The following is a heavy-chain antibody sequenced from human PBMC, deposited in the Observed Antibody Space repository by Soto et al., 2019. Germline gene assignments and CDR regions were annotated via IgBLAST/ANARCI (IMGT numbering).Heavy chain of an antibody. D-gene: IGHD2-2*01. Sequence: ASVKVSCKASGYTFTSYGISWVRQAPGQGLEWMGWISAYNGNTNYAQKLQGRVTMTTDTSTSTAYMELRSLRSDDTAVYYCAMRPYCSSTSCSNNWFDPWGQGTLVTVSS. CDR3: AMRPYCSSTSCSNNWFDP. CDR2: ISAYNGNT. V-gene: IGHV1-18*01. CDR1: GYTFTSYG. J-gene: IGHJ5*02.